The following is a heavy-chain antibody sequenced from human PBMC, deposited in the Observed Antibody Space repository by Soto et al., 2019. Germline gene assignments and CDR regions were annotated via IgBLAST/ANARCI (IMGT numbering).Heavy chain of an antibody. CDR1: GFTFSSYA. CDR3: APPQATLDY. V-gene: IGHV3-23*01. J-gene: IGHJ4*02. Sequence: LSLTCAASGFTFSSYAMSWVRQAPGKGLEWVSAISGSGGSTYYADSVKSRFTISRDNSKNTLYLQMNSLRAEDTPVFSCAPPQATLDYWGQGTLVTVSS. CDR2: ISGSGGST.